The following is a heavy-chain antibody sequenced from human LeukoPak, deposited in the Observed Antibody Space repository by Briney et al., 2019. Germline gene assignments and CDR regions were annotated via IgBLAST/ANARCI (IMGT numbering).Heavy chain of an antibody. D-gene: IGHD2-2*01. V-gene: IGHV6-1*01. CDR1: GDSVSRKSVT. Sequence: SQTLSLTFAISGDSVSRKSVTGNWIRQSQWRGLKWLGRTYYRSTWYNDYAVSVRGRITVNPDTSKNQFSLHLNSVTPEDTAVYYCARRLTQYDCFDPWGQGILVTVSS. J-gene: IGHJ5*02. CDR2: TYYRSTWYN. CDR3: ARRLTQYDCFDP.